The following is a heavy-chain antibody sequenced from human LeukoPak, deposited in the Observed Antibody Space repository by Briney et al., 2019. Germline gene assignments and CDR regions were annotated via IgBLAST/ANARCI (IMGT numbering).Heavy chain of an antibody. CDR2: IYHSGST. Sequence: SETLSLTCAVSGYSISSGYYWGWIRQPPGKGLEWIGSIYHSGSTYYKPSLKRRVTISVDTSKNQFSLKLSSVTAADTAVYYCARDFGSGWYTGQGDYWGQGTLVTVSS. V-gene: IGHV4-38-2*02. CDR3: ARDFGSGWYTGQGDY. J-gene: IGHJ4*02. D-gene: IGHD6-19*01. CDR1: GYSISSGYY.